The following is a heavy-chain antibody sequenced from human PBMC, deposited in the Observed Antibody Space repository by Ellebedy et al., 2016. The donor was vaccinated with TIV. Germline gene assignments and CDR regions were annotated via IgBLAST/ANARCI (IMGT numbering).Heavy chain of an antibody. D-gene: IGHD6-13*01. CDR2: INPHSGDT. J-gene: IGHJ3*02. Sequence: AASVKVSCKASGYTFTGYYIHWLRQAPGQGLEWMGWINPHSGDTNYAQKFQGWVTMTRDTSISTVYMELSRLRFDDTAVYYCARVGPIAGLDIWGQGTLVTVSS. V-gene: IGHV1-2*04. CDR1: GYTFTGYY. CDR3: ARVGPIAGLDI.